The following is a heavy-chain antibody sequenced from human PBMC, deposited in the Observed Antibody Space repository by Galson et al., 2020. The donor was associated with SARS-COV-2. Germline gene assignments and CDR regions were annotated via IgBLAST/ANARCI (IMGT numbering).Heavy chain of an antibody. CDR3: ATISPYCSSTSCRNFDY. D-gene: IGHD2-2*01. J-gene: IGHJ4*02. CDR2: FDPEDRET. Sequence: ASVKVSCKVSGYTLTELSMHWVRQAPGKGLEWMVGFDPEDRETIYAQKFQVRVTMTEDTSTDTAYMELSSLRSEDTAVYYCATISPYCSSTSCRNFDYWGQGTLVTVSS. CDR1: GYTLTELS. V-gene: IGHV1-24*01.